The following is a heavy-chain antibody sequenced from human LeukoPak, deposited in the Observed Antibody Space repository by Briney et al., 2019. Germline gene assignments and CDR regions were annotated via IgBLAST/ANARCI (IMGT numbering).Heavy chain of an antibody. D-gene: IGHD3-10*01. Sequence: ASVKVSCKASGYTFTGYYMHWVRQAPGQGLEWMGWINPNSGGTNYAQKFQGWVTMTRDTSISTAYMELSRLRSDDTAVYYCARGGSMRDMVRGVPPSGRYGMDVWGQGTTVTVSS. CDR3: ARGGSMRDMVRGVPPSGRYGMDV. V-gene: IGHV1-2*04. CDR2: INPNSGGT. J-gene: IGHJ6*02. CDR1: GYTFTGYY.